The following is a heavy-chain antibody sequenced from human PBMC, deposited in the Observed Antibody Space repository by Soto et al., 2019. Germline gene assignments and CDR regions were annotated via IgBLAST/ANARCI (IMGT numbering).Heavy chain of an antibody. Sequence: QVQLVQSGGGVVQPGRSLRLSCAASGFTFSNYGMHWVRQAPGKGLEWVAVISLDGKKENYADSVKGRFTISRDNAKNMLYLQMNSLRSDDTAFYYCAKVMDSDSDWGQGTLVIVSS. CDR1: GFTFSNYG. J-gene: IGHJ4*02. CDR3: AKVMDSDSD. CDR2: ISLDGKKE. D-gene: IGHD1-26*01. V-gene: IGHV3-30*18.